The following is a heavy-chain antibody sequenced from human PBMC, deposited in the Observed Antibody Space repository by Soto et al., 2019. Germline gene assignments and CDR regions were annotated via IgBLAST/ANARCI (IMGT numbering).Heavy chain of an antibody. J-gene: IGHJ6*02. Sequence: EVQLVESGGGLVQPGGSLRLSCAASGFTLSTYWMNWVRQAPGKGLEWVANIKQDGTEKYYVDSVKGRFTISRDNAKNSLYLQMNSLRVEDTALYYCASTHYDFWSGYYTGGVGLGMDVWGQGTTVTVSS. CDR2: IKQDGTEK. D-gene: IGHD3-3*01. CDR3: ASTHYDFWSGYYTGGVGLGMDV. CDR1: GFTLSTYW. V-gene: IGHV3-7*01.